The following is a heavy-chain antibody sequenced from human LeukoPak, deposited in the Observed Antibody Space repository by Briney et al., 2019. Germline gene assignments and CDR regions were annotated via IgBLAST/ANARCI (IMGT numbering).Heavy chain of an antibody. D-gene: IGHD6-13*01. J-gene: IGHJ5*02. Sequence: SETLSLTCTVSGGSISSYYWSWIRQPPGKGLEWIGYIYYSGSTNYNPSLKSRVTISVDTSKNQFSLKLSSVTAADTAVYYCASLIIAAAGFFDPWGQGTLVTVSS. CDR3: ASLIIAAAGFFDP. CDR1: GGSISSYY. CDR2: IYYSGST. V-gene: IGHV4-59*12.